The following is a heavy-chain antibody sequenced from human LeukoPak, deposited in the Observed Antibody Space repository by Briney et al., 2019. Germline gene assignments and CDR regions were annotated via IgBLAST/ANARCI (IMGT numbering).Heavy chain of an antibody. Sequence: GRSLRLSCAASGFTFSSYGMHWVRQAPGKGLEWVAVIWYDASNKYYADSVKGRFTISRDNSKNTLYLQMNSLRAEDTAIYYCASTFPYCGGGSCALGGQGTLVTVSS. CDR1: GFTFSSYG. J-gene: IGHJ4*02. CDR3: ASTFPYCGGGSCAL. D-gene: IGHD2-15*01. V-gene: IGHV3-33*01. CDR2: IWYDASNK.